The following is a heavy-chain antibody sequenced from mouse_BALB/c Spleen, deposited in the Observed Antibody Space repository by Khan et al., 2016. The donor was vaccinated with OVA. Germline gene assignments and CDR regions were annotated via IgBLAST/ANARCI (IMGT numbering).Heavy chain of an antibody. CDR1: GFTFNTYA. J-gene: IGHJ1*01. CDR3: VRPNWEKYWYFDV. D-gene: IGHD4-1*01. V-gene: IGHV10-1*02. Sequence: EVQLQESGGGLVQPKGSLKLSCAASGFTFNTYAMNWVRQAPGKGLEWVARLRSKSNNYATYYADSVKDRFTISRDDSQSMLYLQMNNLKTEDTAMYYCVRPNWEKYWYFDVWGAGTTVTVSS. CDR2: LRSKSNNYAT.